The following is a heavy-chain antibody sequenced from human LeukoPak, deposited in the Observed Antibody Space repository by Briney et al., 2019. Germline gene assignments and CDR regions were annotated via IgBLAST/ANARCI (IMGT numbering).Heavy chain of an antibody. CDR3: ARGFSGGGSNY. V-gene: IGHV3-48*01. D-gene: IGHD2/OR15-2a*01. J-gene: IGHJ4*02. CDR2: ISSSSTI. Sequence: GGSLRLSCTASGFTFSSYSMNWVRQAPGKGLEWVSYISSSSTIYYADSVKGRFTISRDNAKNSLYLQMNSLRAEDTAVYYCARGFSGGGSNYWGQGTLVTVSS. CDR1: GFTFSSYS.